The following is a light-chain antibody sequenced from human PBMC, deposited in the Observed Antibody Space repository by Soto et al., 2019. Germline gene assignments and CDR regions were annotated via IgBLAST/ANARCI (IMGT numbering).Light chain of an antibody. J-gene: IGKJ2*03. CDR1: QDITNQ. Sequence: DVQMDQSPSSLSAFVGDSVTVTCQASQDITNQLNWYQQQPGKAPKLLIYDASSLERGVPSRFRGSGSGTVFILTINSLQPEDVATYYCQHFATIPYSFGQGTKLEI. CDR3: QHFATIPYS. CDR2: DAS. V-gene: IGKV1-33*01.